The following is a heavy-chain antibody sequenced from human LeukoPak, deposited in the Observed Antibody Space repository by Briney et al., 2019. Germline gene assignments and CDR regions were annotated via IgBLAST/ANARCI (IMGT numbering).Heavy chain of an antibody. J-gene: IGHJ3*02. CDR2: ISGSGGST. Sequence: GGSLRLSCAASGFTFSSYGMSWVRQAPGKGLEWVSAISGSGGSTYYADSVKGRFTISRDNAKNSLYLQMNSLRAEDTAVYYCASEWYYYDSSGYYPGIDAFDIWGQGTMVTVSS. CDR3: ASEWYYYDSSGYYPGIDAFDI. CDR1: GFTFSSYG. D-gene: IGHD3-22*01. V-gene: IGHV3-23*01.